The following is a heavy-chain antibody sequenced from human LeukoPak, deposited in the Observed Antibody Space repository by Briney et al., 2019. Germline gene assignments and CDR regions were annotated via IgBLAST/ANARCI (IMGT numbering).Heavy chain of an antibody. CDR2: INHSGST. V-gene: IGHV4-34*01. Sequence: SETLSLTCAVYGGSFSGYYWSWIRQPPGKGLEWIGEINHSGSTNYNPSLKSRVTISVDTSKNQFSLKLSSVTAADTAVYYCARGHGMYYYDSSGYSDYWGQGTLVTVSS. D-gene: IGHD3-22*01. CDR1: GGSFSGYY. CDR3: ARGHGMYYYDSSGYSDY. J-gene: IGHJ4*02.